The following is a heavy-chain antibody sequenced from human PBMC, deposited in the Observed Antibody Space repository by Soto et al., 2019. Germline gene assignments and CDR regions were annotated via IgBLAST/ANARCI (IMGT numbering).Heavy chain of an antibody. Sequence: QVHLVQSGAEVKKPGASVKVSCKGSGYAFTTYGITWVRQAPGQGLEWMGWISAHNGNTNYAQKLQGRVTVTRDTSTSTAYMELRSLRSAATAVYYCARGRYGDYWGQGALVTVSS. CDR3: ARGRYGDY. J-gene: IGHJ4*02. D-gene: IGHD1-1*01. CDR1: GYAFTTYG. CDR2: ISAHNGNT. V-gene: IGHV1-18*01.